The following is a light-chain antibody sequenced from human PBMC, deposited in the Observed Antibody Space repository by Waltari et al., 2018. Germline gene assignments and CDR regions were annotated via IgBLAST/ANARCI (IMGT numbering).Light chain of an antibody. V-gene: IGKV1-39*01. CDR3: QQSYTTPRTYKNPRT. CDR2: AAS. CDR1: ESIGNR. J-gene: IGKJ1*01. Sequence: DIQLTQSPSSLSASVGDRVSITCRASESIGNRLNWYQQRPGKAPKLLIYAASTLQSGVPSRSTGSGSGTDFTLTISSLQPEDFATYYCQQSYTTPRTYKNPRTCGQGTQVEIK.